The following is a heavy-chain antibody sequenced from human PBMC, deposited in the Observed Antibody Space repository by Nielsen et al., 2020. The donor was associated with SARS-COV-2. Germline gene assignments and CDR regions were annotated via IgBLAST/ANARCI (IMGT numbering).Heavy chain of an antibody. CDR3: ARARALGGYVWGSYRYTFDP. CDR2: ISAYNGNT. CDR1: GYTFTSYG. Sequence: ALVKVSCKASGYTFTSYGISWVRQAPGQGLEWMGWISAYNGNTNYAQKLQGRVTMTTDTSTSTAYMELRSLRSDDTAVYYCARARALGGYVWGSYRYTFDPWGQGTLVTVSS. J-gene: IGHJ5*02. V-gene: IGHV1-18*01. D-gene: IGHD3-16*02.